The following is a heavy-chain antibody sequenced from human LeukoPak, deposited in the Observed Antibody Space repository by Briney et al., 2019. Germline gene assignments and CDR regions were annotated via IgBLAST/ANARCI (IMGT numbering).Heavy chain of an antibody. J-gene: IGHJ5*02. V-gene: IGHV3-23*01. CDR3: ARCVTGWPNWFAP. CDR2: ISGSGAST. D-gene: IGHD6-19*01. Sequence: GGSLRLSCLTSGFTLSTNAMSWVRQAPGKGLEWISGISGSGASTYYADSVKGRFTISRDDSRNTLYLQMNSLRGDDTAVYYCARCVTGWPNWFAPWGQGTLVTVSS. CDR1: GFTLSTNA.